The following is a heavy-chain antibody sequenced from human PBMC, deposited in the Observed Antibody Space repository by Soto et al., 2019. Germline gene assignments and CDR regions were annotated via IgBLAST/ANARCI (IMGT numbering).Heavy chain of an antibody. CDR1: GGSISSGGYY. Sequence: SETLSLTCTVSGGSISSGGYYWSWIRQHPGKGLEWIGYIYYSGSTYYNPSLKSRVTISVDTSKNQFSLKLSSVTAADTAVYYCARGLSGDYYYYYMDVWGKGTTVTVSS. V-gene: IGHV4-31*03. CDR2: IYYSGST. CDR3: ARGLSGDYYYYYMDV. J-gene: IGHJ6*03. D-gene: IGHD3-10*01.